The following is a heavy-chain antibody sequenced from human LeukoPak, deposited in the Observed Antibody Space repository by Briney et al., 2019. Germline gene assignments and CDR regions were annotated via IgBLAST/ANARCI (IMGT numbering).Heavy chain of an antibody. CDR1: GFTFSSHW. Sequence: GGSLRLSCAASGFTFSSHWTSWVRQAPGKGLEWVSGISGSGGSTYYADSVKGRFTISRDNSKNTLYLQMNSLRAEDTALYYCAKDRSNKVSYGMDVWGQGTTVTVSS. J-gene: IGHJ6*02. CDR3: AKDRSNKVSYGMDV. V-gene: IGHV3-23*01. D-gene: IGHD1-26*01. CDR2: ISGSGGST.